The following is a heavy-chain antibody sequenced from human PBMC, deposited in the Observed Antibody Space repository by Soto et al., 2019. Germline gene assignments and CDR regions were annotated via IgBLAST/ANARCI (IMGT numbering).Heavy chain of an antibody. J-gene: IGHJ5*01. CDR1: GGSFSGHS. CDR2: INHSGRV. D-gene: IGHD3-22*01. CDR3: STRAYDTNGYYRFDP. Sequence: QVQLQQWGAGLLKPSETLSLTCAVYGGSFSGHSWTWIRQSPGKGLEWIGDINHSGRVNYSPSLKSRVTISLDPSKNQCSLTLSAVTAADTAMYYCSTRAYDTNGYYRFDPWGQGTLVTVSS. V-gene: IGHV4-34*01.